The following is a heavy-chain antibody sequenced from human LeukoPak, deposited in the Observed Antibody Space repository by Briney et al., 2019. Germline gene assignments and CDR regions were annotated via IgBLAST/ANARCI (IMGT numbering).Heavy chain of an antibody. D-gene: IGHD6-19*01. CDR1: GGSISSYY. CDR3: ARQWGSGWQNWFDL. CDR2: IYYSGST. Sequence: SETLSLTCTVSGGSISSYYWNWIRQPPGKGLEWIGYIYYSGSTNYNPSLKSRVTISVDTSKNQFSLKLSSVTAADTAVYYCARQWGSGWQNWFDLWGQGTLVTVSS. J-gene: IGHJ5*02. V-gene: IGHV4-59*08.